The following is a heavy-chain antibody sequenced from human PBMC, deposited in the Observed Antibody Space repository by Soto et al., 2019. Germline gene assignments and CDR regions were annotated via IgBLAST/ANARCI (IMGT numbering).Heavy chain of an antibody. CDR1: GYTFTSYD. Sequence: ASVKVSCKASGYTFTSYDINWVRQATGQGLEWMGWMNPNGGNTGYAQKFQGRVTMTRNTSISTAYMELSSLRSEDTAVYYCARGRAGSSFLDVWGKGTTVTVSS. J-gene: IGHJ6*04. V-gene: IGHV1-8*01. CDR2: MNPNGGNT. CDR3: ARGRAGSSFLDV. D-gene: IGHD6-6*01.